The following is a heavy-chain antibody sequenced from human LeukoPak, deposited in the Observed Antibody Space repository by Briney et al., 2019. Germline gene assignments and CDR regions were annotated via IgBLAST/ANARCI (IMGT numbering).Heavy chain of an antibody. J-gene: IGHJ3*02. Sequence: GGSLRLSCAASGFTFSSYAMHWVRQAPGKGLEWVAVISYDGSNKYYADSVKGRFTISRDNSKNTLYLQMNSLRAEDTAVYYCARKRTAILDDAFDIWGQGTMVTVSS. D-gene: IGHD2-21*02. CDR2: ISYDGSNK. V-gene: IGHV3-30*01. CDR1: GFTFSSYA. CDR3: ARKRTAILDDAFDI.